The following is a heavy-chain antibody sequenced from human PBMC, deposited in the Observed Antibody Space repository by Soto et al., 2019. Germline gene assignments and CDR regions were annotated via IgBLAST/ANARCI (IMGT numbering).Heavy chain of an antibody. V-gene: IGHV4-30-4*01. CDR3: ARASSDYDSYYGMDV. J-gene: IGHJ6*02. Sequence: PSETLSLTCTVSGGSISSGDYYWSWIRQPPGKGLEWIGYIYYSGSTYYNPSLKSRVTISVDTSKNQFSLKLSSVTAADTAVYYCARASSDYDSYYGMDVWGQGTTVTVSS. D-gene: IGHD2-21*02. CDR1: GGSISSGDYY. CDR2: IYYSGST.